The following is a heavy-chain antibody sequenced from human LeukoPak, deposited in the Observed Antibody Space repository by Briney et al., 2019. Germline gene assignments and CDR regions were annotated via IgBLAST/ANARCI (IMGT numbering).Heavy chain of an antibody. CDR3: ARLTMVRGVNSYYYYGMDV. D-gene: IGHD3-10*01. J-gene: IGHJ6*02. V-gene: IGHV5-51*01. Sequence: GESLKISCKGSGYSFTSYWIGWVRQMPGKGLEWMGIIYPGDSDTRYSPSFQGQVTISADKSISTAYLQWSSLKASDTAMYHCARLTMVRGVNSYYYYGMDVWGQGTTVTVSS. CDR1: GYSFTSYW. CDR2: IYPGDSDT.